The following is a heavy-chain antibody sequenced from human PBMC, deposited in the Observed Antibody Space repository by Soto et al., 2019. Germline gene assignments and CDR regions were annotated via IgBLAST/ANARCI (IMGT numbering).Heavy chain of an antibody. V-gene: IGHV3-23*01. Sequence: EVQLLESGGGLVQPGRSLRLSCAASGFTFSSYSISWVRQAPGKGLECVSSISGTGGDTFYADSVKGRFTISRDNSKNTLYLQMSSLRADDTALYYCAKDSALPYSGSYFDYWGQGALVTVSS. D-gene: IGHD1-26*01. CDR3: AKDSALPYSGSYFDY. J-gene: IGHJ4*02. CDR1: GFTFSSYS. CDR2: ISGTGGDT.